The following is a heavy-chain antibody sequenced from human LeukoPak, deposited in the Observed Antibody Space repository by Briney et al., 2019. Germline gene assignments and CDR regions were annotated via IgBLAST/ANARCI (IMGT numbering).Heavy chain of an antibody. D-gene: IGHD2-2*01. J-gene: IGHJ4*02. CDR2: IYYSGST. V-gene: IGHV4-39*01. Sequence: SETLSLTCTVSGGSISSSSYYWGWIRQPPGKGLEWIGSIYYSGSTYYNPSLKSRVTISVDTSKNQFSLKLSSVTAADTAVYYCARAPDIVVVPAANYYFDYWGQGTLVTVSS. CDR3: ARAPDIVVVPAANYYFDY. CDR1: GGSISSSSYY.